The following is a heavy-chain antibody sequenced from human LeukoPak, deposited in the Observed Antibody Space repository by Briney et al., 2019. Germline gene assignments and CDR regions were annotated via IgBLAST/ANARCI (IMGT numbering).Heavy chain of an antibody. CDR3: VRGSPLGATTNWLDP. Sequence: GGSLRLSCVASGFSFGKYWMSWVRQAPGKGLEWVANIKLDGSEKNYVDSVKGRFTISRDNTKNSLYLQMNSLRAEDTAVYYCVRGSPLGATTNWLDPWGQGTLVTISS. CDR2: IKLDGSEK. V-gene: IGHV3-7*01. CDR1: GFSFGKYW. J-gene: IGHJ5*02. D-gene: IGHD1-26*01.